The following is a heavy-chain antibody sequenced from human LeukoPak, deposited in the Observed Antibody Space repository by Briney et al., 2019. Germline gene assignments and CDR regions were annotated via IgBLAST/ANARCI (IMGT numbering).Heavy chain of an antibody. CDR3: ARANMATISAFDI. D-gene: IGHD5-24*01. Sequence: SVTVSFKASGGTFSSYAISWVRQAPGQGLEWMGGIIPIFGTANYAQKFQGRVTITTDESTSTAYMELSSLRSEDTAVYYCARANMATISAFDIWGQGTMVTVSS. V-gene: IGHV1-69*05. CDR2: IIPIFGTA. CDR1: GGTFSSYA. J-gene: IGHJ3*02.